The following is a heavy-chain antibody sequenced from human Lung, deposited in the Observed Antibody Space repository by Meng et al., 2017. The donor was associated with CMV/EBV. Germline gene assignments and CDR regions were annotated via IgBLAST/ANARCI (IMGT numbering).Heavy chain of an antibody. J-gene: IGHJ4*02. CDR1: GFTFSSYS. CDR2: ISSSSSYI. V-gene: IGHV3-21*01. D-gene: IGHD3-22*01. CDR3: APTYYYDSSGYYPFDY. Sequence: SCAASGFTFSSYSMNWVRQAPGKGLEWVSSISSSSSYISYADSVKGRFIISRDNAKNSLYLQMNSLRAEDTAVYYCAPTYYYDSSGYYPFDYWGQGXLVTVSS.